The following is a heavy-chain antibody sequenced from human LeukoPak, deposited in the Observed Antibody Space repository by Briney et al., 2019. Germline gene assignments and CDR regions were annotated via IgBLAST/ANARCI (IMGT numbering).Heavy chain of an antibody. Sequence: SETLSLTCAVYGGSFSVYYWSWIRQPPGKGLEWIGEINHSGSTNYNPSLKSRVTISVDTSKNQFSLKLSSVTAADTAVYYCARGDRYYYYGMDVWGQGTTVTVSS. V-gene: IGHV4-34*01. J-gene: IGHJ6*02. CDR3: ARGDRYYYYGMDV. CDR1: GGSFSVYY. CDR2: INHSGST.